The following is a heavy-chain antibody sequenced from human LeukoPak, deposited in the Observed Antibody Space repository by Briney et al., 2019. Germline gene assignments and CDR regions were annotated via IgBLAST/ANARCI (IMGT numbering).Heavy chain of an antibody. D-gene: IGHD3-10*01. Sequence: GGSLRLSCAASGFTFSSYSMNWVRQAPGKGLEWVSSISSSSSYIYYADSVKGRFTISRDNSKNTLYLQMNSLRTEDTAVYYCSKPMYYFGSGSLGLFDYGGQGTLVTVTS. CDR1: GFTFSSYS. CDR3: SKPMYYFGSGSLGLFDY. J-gene: IGHJ4*02. V-gene: IGHV3-21*01. CDR2: ISSSSSYI.